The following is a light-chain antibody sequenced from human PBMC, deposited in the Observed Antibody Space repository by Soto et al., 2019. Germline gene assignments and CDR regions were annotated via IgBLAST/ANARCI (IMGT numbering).Light chain of an antibody. V-gene: IGLV1-51*01. CDR1: NSNIGNNY. J-gene: IGLJ2*01. CDR2: DNN. Sequence: QAVVTQPPSVSAAPGQKVTISCSGSNSNIGNNYVSWYQQFPGTAPKVFIYDNNKRPSGIPDRFSGSKSATSATLVITGLQTGDEADYYCGAWDSSLHAGVFGGGTQLTVL. CDR3: GAWDSSLHAGV.